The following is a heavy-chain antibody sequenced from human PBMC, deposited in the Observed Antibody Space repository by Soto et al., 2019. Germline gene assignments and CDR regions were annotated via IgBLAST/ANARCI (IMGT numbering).Heavy chain of an antibody. CDR1: GFSFDTYG. CDR3: AKNPGWRYSFGWEFDY. J-gene: IGHJ4*02. Sequence: PGGSLRLSCAASGFSFDTYGMHWVRQAPGKGLEWVAVISSHGSNKYYADSVKGRFTISRDDSKNTVFLQMNSLRTEDTALYYCAKNPGWRYSFGWEFDYSGQGTLVTVS. CDR2: ISSHGSNK. V-gene: IGHV3-30*18. D-gene: IGHD5-18*01.